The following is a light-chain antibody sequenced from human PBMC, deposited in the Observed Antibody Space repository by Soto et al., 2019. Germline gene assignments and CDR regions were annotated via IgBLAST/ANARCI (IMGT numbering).Light chain of an antibody. J-gene: IGLJ1*01. V-gene: IGLV2-14*03. CDR2: SVT. Sequence: QSVLTQPASVSGSSGRSITISCTGVTSDVDFYNYVSWYQHHPGKAPKLLIFSVTARPSGVPSRFSGSRSGNTASLTISGLQADDEAHYYCCSYAGVSTLYVFGTGTKLTV. CDR3: CSYAGVSTLYV. CDR1: TSDVDFYNY.